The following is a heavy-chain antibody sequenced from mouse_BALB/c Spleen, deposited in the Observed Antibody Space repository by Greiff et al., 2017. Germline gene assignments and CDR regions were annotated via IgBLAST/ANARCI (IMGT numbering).Heavy chain of an antibody. CDR2: ISSGGSYT. J-gene: IGHJ2*01. D-gene: IGHD2-2*01. CDR3: TRDNGYDGPDY. V-gene: IGHV5-6-4*01. CDR1: GFTFSSFG. Sequence: EVMLVESGGGLVQPGGSRKLSCAASGFTFSSFGMHWVRQAPEKGLEWVATISSGGSYTYYPDSVKGRFTISRDNAKNTLYLQMSSLKSEDTAMYYCTRDNGYDGPDYWGQGTTLTVSS.